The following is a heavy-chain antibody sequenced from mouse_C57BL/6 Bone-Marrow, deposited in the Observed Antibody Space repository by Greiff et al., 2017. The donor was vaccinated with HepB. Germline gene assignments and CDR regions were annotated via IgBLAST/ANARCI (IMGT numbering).Heavy chain of an antibody. CDR2: IRSKSNNYAT. J-gene: IGHJ1*03. V-gene: IGHV10-1*01. D-gene: IGHD2-4*01. CDR3: VRHTLYYDYDWWYFDV. CDR1: GFSFNTYA. Sequence: EVQLQESGGGLVQPKGSLKLSCAASGFSFNTYAMNWVRQAPGKGLEWVARIRSKSNNYATYYADSVKDRFTISRDDSESMLYLQMNNLKTEDTAMYYCVRHTLYYDYDWWYFDVWGTGTTVTVSS.